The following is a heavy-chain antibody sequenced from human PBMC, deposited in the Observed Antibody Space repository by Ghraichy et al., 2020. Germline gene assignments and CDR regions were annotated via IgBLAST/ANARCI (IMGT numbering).Heavy chain of an antibody. V-gene: IGHV3-30*04. Sequence: GSLRLSCAASRFIFTYYAMHWVRQAPGKGLEWVTMISNDGNEKYYADSVKGRFTISRDNSENTLYLQMNSLRVDDTAVYYCARVPGVEVWYFDLWGHGTLVTVSS. CDR3: ARVPGVEVWYFDL. J-gene: IGHJ2*01. D-gene: IGHD3-3*01. CDR2: ISNDGNEK. CDR1: RFIFTYYA.